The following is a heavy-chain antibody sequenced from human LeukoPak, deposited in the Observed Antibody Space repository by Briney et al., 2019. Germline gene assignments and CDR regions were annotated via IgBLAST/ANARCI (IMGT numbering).Heavy chain of an antibody. D-gene: IGHD2-21*01. CDR3: VKEGVWSGWFDT. J-gene: IGHJ5*02. CDR1: GGSISSYF. Sequence: SETLSLTCTVSGGSISSYFWTWIRQPPGKGLEWIAYISSSGSTNYNPSLESRVTISVDTSKNQFSLKLNSVTAADTAVYYCVKEGVWSGWFDTWGQGTLVTVSS. V-gene: IGHV4-59*01. CDR2: ISSSGST.